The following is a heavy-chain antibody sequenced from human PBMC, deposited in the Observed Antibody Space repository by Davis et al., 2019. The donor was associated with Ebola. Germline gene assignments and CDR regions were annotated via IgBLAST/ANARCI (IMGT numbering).Heavy chain of an antibody. CDR2: IYYSVFI. CDR1: GGSISGYV. J-gene: IGHJ3*02. V-gene: IGHV4-59*12. CDR3: AREGDAISRGSDAFDI. Sequence: SETLSLTCIVSGGSISGYVWSWVRQSPGRGLEFIAYIYYSVFINYNPSLESRVTISLDTPKKQFSLKLSSVTAADTAVYYCAREGDAISRGSDAFDIWGQGTMVTVSS. D-gene: IGHD3-16*01.